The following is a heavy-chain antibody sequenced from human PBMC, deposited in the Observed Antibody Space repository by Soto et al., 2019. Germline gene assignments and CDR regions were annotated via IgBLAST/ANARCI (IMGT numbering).Heavy chain of an antibody. D-gene: IGHD3-10*01. CDR3: ARVHSSGIFYFVDP. J-gene: IGHJ5*02. CDR2: IMPIFGTP. Sequence: SVKVSCKASGGTFDSYVISWLRQAPGQGLEWMGGIMPIFGTPNYAQKFRGRVTISADESTSTAYLELSSLTSDDTAVYYCARVHSSGIFYFVDPWGQGTLVIVSS. CDR1: GGTFDSYV. V-gene: IGHV1-69*13.